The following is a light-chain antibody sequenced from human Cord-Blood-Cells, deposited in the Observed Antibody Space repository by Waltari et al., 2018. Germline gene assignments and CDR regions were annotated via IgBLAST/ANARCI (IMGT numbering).Light chain of an antibody. J-gene: IGKJ2*01. CDR1: QSISSW. CDR3: QQYNSYSYT. Sequence: DIQMTQSPSTLSASVGDRVTITCRASQSISSWLAWYQQKPGTAPKLLIYKAYSLESGVPSRFSGSGSGTEFTLTISSLQPDDFATYYCQQYNSYSYTFGQGTKLEIK. CDR2: KAY. V-gene: IGKV1-5*03.